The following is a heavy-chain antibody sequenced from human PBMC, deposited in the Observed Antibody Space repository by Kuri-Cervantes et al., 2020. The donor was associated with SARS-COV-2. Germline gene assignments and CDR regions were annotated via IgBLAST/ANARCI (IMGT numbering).Heavy chain of an antibody. V-gene: IGHV6-1*01. J-gene: IGHJ4*02. CDR1: GDSFSSNSAA. Sequence: SETLSLTCAISGDSFSSNSAAWNWIRQSPSRGLEWLGRTYYRSKWYNDYAVSVKSRITINPDTSKNQFSLQLNSVTPEDTAVYYCARVGIAARPGDFDYWGQGTLVTVSS. CDR2: TYYRSKWYN. CDR3: ARVGIAARPGDFDY. D-gene: IGHD6-6*01.